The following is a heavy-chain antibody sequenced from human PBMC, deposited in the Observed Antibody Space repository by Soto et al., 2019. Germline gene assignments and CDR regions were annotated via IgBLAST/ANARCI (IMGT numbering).Heavy chain of an antibody. V-gene: IGHV1-69*01. CDR1: GGTFSSYA. D-gene: IGHD5-12*01. CDR3: AGDSRGGYDFAY. Sequence: QVQLVQSGAEVKKPGSSVKVSCKASGGTFSSYAISWVRQAPGQGLEWMGGIIPIFGTANYAQKFQGRVTITADESTSTAYMGLSSLRSEETAVYYCAGDSRGGYDFAYWGQGTLVTVSS. J-gene: IGHJ4*02. CDR2: IIPIFGTA.